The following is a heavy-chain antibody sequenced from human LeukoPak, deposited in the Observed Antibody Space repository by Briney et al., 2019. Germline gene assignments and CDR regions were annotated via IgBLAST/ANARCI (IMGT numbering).Heavy chain of an antibody. Sequence: GGSLRLSCAASGFTFSTYIMNWVRQTPGKGLEWVSSIGTSTSYIYYADSVKGRFTISRDNAKNSLYLQMNSLRAEDTAVYYCAREFYDSSGYYYYYYMDVWGKGTTVTVSS. CDR1: GFTFSTYI. J-gene: IGHJ6*03. D-gene: IGHD3-22*01. V-gene: IGHV3-21*01. CDR3: AREFYDSSGYYYYYYMDV. CDR2: IGTSTSYI.